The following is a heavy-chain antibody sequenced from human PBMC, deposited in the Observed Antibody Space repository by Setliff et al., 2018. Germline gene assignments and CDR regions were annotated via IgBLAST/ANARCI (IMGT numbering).Heavy chain of an antibody. CDR1: GGSFSGYY. CDR2: IYYSGST. D-gene: IGHD1-26*01. CDR3: ARWGENSGRPDWRAFDI. Sequence: SETLSLTCAVYGGSFSGYYWSWIRQPPGKGLEWIGSIYYSGSTYYNPSLKSRVTISVDTSKNQFSLKLTSVSAADTAVYYCARWGENSGRPDWRAFDIWGQGTMVTVSS. V-gene: IGHV4-34*01. J-gene: IGHJ3*02.